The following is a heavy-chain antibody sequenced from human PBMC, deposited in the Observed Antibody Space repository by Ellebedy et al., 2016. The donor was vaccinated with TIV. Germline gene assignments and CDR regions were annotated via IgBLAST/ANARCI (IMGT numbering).Heavy chain of an antibody. D-gene: IGHD3-10*01. Sequence: GSLRLSXTVSDGSIRSYHWSWIRQSPGKGLEWIGYFHYSGTTNYNPSLKSRLSISVDTSKNQFSLNLSSVTAADTGVYYWARTSTMVRGALDYWGQGTLVTVSS. V-gene: IGHV4-59*01. CDR3: ARTSTMVRGALDY. CDR1: DGSIRSYH. CDR2: FHYSGTT. J-gene: IGHJ4*02.